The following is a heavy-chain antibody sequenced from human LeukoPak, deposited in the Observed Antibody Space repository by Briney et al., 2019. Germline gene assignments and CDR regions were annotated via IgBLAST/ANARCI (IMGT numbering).Heavy chain of an antibody. V-gene: IGHV3-11*01. CDR3: ASSPYYYSMPY. CDR2: ISSSGSTI. CDR1: GFTFGDYY. Sequence: GGSLRLSCAASGFTFGDYYMSWIRQAPGKGLERVSYISSSGSTIYYADSVKGRFTISRDNAKNSLYLQMNSLRAEDTAVYYCASSPYYYSMPYWGQGTLVTVSS. J-gene: IGHJ4*02. D-gene: IGHD3-10*01.